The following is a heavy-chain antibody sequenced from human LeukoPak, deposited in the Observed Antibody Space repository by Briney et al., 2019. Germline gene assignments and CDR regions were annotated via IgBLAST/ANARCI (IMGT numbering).Heavy chain of an antibody. J-gene: IGHJ4*02. CDR2: ISWNSGSI. CDR3: AKDIHPNGIQLWCFDY. V-gene: IGHV3-9*01. Sequence: SLRLSCAASGFTFDDYAMHWVRQAPGKGLEWVSGISWNSGSIGYADSVKGRFTISRDNAKNSLYLQMNSLRAEDTALYHCAKDIHPNGIQLWCFDYWGQGTLVTVSS. D-gene: IGHD5-18*01. CDR1: GFTFDDYA.